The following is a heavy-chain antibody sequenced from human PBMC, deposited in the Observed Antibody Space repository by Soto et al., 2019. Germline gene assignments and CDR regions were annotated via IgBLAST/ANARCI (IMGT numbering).Heavy chain of an antibody. CDR3: ARLYGEYFDY. CDR2: IYYSGST. J-gene: IGHJ4*02. CDR1: GGYVRSYY. V-gene: IGHV4-59*02. Sequence: SETLSLTCTVSGGYVRSYYCSWIRQPPGKGLEWIGYIYYSGSTNYNPSLKSRVTISVDTSKNQFSLKLSSVTAADTAVYYCARLYGEYFDYWGQGTLVTVSS. D-gene: IGHD3-10*01.